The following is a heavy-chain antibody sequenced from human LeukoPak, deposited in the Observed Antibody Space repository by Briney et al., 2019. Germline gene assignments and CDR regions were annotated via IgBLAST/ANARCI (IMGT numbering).Heavy chain of an antibody. CDR2: ISNSGGTT. Sequence: GGSLRLSCAATGFTFTSEAMTWVRQALGKGLEWVSSISNSGGTTYYADSVKGRFTISRDNSKNTVYLQMNSLRAEDTALYYCAKGLGFLPQFDYWGQGTLVAVSS. CDR1: GFTFTSEA. V-gene: IGHV3-23*01. D-gene: IGHD6-19*01. CDR3: AKGLGFLPQFDY. J-gene: IGHJ4*02.